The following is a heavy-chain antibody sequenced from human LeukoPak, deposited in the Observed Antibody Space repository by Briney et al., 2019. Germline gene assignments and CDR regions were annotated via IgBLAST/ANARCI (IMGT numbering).Heavy chain of an antibody. CDR3: ARGHGDYESFIDP. Sequence: SETLSLTCTVSGGSISSYYWSWIRQPPGKGLEWIGYIYYSGSTNYNPSLKSRVTISVDTSKNQFSLKLSSVTAADTAVYYCARGHGDYESFIDPWGQGTLVTVSS. V-gene: IGHV4-59*01. D-gene: IGHD4-17*01. CDR2: IYYSGST. CDR1: GGSISSYY. J-gene: IGHJ5*02.